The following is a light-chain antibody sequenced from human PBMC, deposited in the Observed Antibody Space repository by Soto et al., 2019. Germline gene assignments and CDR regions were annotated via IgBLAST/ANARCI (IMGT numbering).Light chain of an antibody. CDR1: TSDIGGYNF. J-gene: IGLJ1*01. CDR2: EVN. Sequence: QSALTQPPSASGSPGQSVAISCTGSTSDIGGYNFVSWYQQHPGKAPKLLIYEVNKRPPGVPDRFSGSRSGNTASLTVSGLQAEDEADYYCSSHGGNNPYVFGNGTKVTVL. CDR3: SSHGGNNPYV. V-gene: IGLV2-8*01.